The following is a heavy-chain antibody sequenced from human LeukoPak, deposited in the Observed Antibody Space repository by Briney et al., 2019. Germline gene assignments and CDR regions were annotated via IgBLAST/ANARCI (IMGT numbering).Heavy chain of an antibody. CDR2: IYYSGST. CDR1: GGSISSSSYY. CDR3: ARRRRNSGWHSRGYYFDY. V-gene: IGHV4-39*01. J-gene: IGHJ4*02. Sequence: SETLSLTCTVSGGSISSSSYYWGWIRQPPGKGLEWIGSIYYSGSTYYNPSLKSRVTISVDTSKNQFSLKLSSVTAADTAVYYCARRRRNSGWHSRGYYFDYWGQGTLVTVSS. D-gene: IGHD6-19*01.